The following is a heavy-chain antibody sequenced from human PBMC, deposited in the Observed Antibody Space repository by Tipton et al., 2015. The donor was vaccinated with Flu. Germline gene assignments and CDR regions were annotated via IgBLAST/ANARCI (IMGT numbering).Heavy chain of an antibody. D-gene: IGHD3-22*01. V-gene: IGHV4-4*07. CDR1: GGSINRYY. CDR2: THTNGNT. Sequence: PGLVKPSETLSLTCNVSGGSINRYYWSWIRQSVGKGPEWIGRTHTNGNTNYNSSFGSRLTMSVDTSKSQFSMTLTSVTVADTAVYYCASGNFYDSSGYFAFWGQGILVTVPS. CDR3: ASGNFYDSSGYFAF. J-gene: IGHJ4*02.